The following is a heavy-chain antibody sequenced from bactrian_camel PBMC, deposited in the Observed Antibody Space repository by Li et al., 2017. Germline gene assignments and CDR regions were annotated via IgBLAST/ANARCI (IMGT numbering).Heavy chain of an antibody. CDR3: AADWGVGCLRGYNF. D-gene: IGHD1*01. Sequence: HVQLVESGGGLVQPGGSLRLSCVVSGHIDSDYCMGWFRQAAGKQREAVASIGRDGSGSYADSVKGRFTVSRDNAKATMYLQMNRLQPDDTDMYYCAADWGVGCLRGYNFLGQGTQVTVS. J-gene: IGHJ4*01. CDR2: IGRDGSG. CDR1: GHIDSDYC. V-gene: IGHV3S53*01.